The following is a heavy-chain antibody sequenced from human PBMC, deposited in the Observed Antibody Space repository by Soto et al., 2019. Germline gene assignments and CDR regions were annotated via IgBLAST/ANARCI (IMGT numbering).Heavy chain of an antibody. V-gene: IGHV4-4*02. J-gene: IGHJ4*02. D-gene: IGHD5-12*01. CDR2: VYHSGTT. Sequence: PSETLSLTCAVSGASIGTNNWWSWVRQPPGKGLEWIGEVYHSGTTNCNPSLKSRVTISIDKSKNQFSLTLTSMTAADTALYYCAGPGRGDFDYWSQGXLVTVSS. CDR3: AGPGRGDFDY. CDR1: GASIGTNNW.